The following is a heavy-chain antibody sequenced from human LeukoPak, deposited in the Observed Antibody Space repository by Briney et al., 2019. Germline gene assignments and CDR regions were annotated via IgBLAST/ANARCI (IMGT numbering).Heavy chain of an antibody. J-gene: IGHJ6*03. Sequence: ASVRVSCKASGYTFTSYGISWVRQAPGQGLEWMGWINPNSGGTNYAQKFQGRVTMTRDTSISTAYMELSRLRSDDTAVYYCARGLYSYGFNYYYYMDVWGKGTTVTVSS. CDR1: GYTFTSYG. CDR3: ARGLYSYGFNYYYYMDV. CDR2: INPNSGGT. V-gene: IGHV1-2*02. D-gene: IGHD5-18*01.